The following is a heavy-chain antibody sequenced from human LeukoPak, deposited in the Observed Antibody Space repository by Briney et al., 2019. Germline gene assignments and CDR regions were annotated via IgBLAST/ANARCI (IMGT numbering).Heavy chain of an antibody. Sequence: GGSLRLSCAASGFTVSSNYMSWVRQAPGRGLEWVSVIYSGGSTYYADSVKGRFTISRDNSKNTLYLQMNSLRAEDTAVYYCARGPSSSGYDSNAFDIWGQGTMVTVSS. CDR1: GFTVSSNY. CDR2: IYSGGST. V-gene: IGHV3-53*01. CDR3: ARGPSSSGYDSNAFDI. D-gene: IGHD5-12*01. J-gene: IGHJ3*02.